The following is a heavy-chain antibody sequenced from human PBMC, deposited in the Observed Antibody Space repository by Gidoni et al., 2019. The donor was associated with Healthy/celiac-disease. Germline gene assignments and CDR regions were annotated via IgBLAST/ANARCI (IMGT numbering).Heavy chain of an antibody. Sequence: EVQLVESGGGLVKPGGSLRLSRAASGFTSSSYSMNWVRQAPGQGLEWVSSISSSSSYIYYADSVKGRFTISRDNAKNSLYLQMNSLRAEDTAVYYCARDFGICGGDCYSDYWGQGTLVTVSS. CDR3: ARDFGICGGDCYSDY. CDR2: ISSSSSYI. V-gene: IGHV3-21*01. J-gene: IGHJ4*02. CDR1: GFTSSSYS. D-gene: IGHD2-21*01.